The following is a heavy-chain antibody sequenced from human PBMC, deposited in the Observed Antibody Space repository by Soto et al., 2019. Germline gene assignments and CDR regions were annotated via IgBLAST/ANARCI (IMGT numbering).Heavy chain of an antibody. D-gene: IGHD3-22*01. CDR3: ARGAFHYDSRGSSGFDP. V-gene: IGHV4-30-2*01. J-gene: IGHJ5*02. Sequence: QLQLQESGSGLVKPSQTLSLTCAVSGGSISSGGYSWSWIRQPPGKGLEWIGYIYHSGSTYYNPXLKSRVTISVXXSXHXXSLKLSSVPAADTAVYYCARGAFHYDSRGSSGFDPWGQGTLVTVSS. CDR1: GGSISSGGYS. CDR2: IYHSGST.